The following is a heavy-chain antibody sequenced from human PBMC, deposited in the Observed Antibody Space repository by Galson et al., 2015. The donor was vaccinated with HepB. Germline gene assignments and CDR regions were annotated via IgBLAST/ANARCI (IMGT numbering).Heavy chain of an antibody. J-gene: IGHJ4*02. CDR2: ISYDGSNK. V-gene: IGHV3-30*18. Sequence: SLRLSCAASGFTFSSYGMHWVRQAPGKGLEWVAVISYDGSNKYYADSVKGRFTISRDNSKNTLYLQMNSLRAEDTAVYYCAKDVDDFSQPDYWGQGTLVTVSS. CDR3: AKDVDDFSQPDY. D-gene: IGHD3-3*01. CDR1: GFTFSSYG.